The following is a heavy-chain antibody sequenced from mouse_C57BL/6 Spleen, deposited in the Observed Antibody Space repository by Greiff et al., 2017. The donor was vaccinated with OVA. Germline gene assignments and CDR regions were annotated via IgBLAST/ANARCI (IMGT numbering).Heavy chain of an antibody. Sequence: QVQLQQPGAELVKPGASVKLSCKASGYTFTSYWMQWVKQRPGQGLEWIGEIDPSDSYTNYNQKFKGKATLTVDTSSSTAYMQLSSLTSEDSAVYYCARGDYRRYFDYWGQGTTLTVSS. J-gene: IGHJ2*01. CDR3: ARGDYRRYFDY. CDR1: GYTFTSYW. V-gene: IGHV1-50*01. D-gene: IGHD1-1*02. CDR2: IDPSDSYT.